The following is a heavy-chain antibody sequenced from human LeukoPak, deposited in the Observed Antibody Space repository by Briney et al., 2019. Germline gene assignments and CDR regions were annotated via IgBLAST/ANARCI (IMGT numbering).Heavy chain of an antibody. V-gene: IGHV1-2*02. CDR3: ARALYSSSSNWFDP. J-gene: IGHJ5*02. D-gene: IGHD6-6*01. CDR1: GYTFTGYY. CDR2: INFNSGGT. Sequence: GASVKVSCKASGYTFTGYYMHWVRQAPGQGLEWMGWINFNSGGTNYAQKFQGRVTMTRDTSISTAYMELSRLRSDDTAVYYCARALYSSSSNWFDPRGQGTLVTVSS.